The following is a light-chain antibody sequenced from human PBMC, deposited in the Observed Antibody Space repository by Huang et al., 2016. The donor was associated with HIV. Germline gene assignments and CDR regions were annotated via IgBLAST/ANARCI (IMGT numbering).Light chain of an antibody. V-gene: IGKV3-11*01. CDR3: QQRSNWPLT. J-gene: IGKJ4*01. CDR1: QSVSSH. Sequence: EIVLTQSPATPSLSPGERATLSCRASQSVSSHLVWYQQKPGQAPRLLIYDASNRATGIPARFSGSGSGTDFTLTISSLEPEDFAVYYCQQRSNWPLTFGGGTKVEIK. CDR2: DAS.